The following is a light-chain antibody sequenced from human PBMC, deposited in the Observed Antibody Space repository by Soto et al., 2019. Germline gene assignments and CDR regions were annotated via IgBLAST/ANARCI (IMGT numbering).Light chain of an antibody. CDR3: QQGYNTPWT. Sequence: DIQMTQSPSSLSASVGDRVTITCRASQSISNYLNWYQQKLGKAPKLLIYAASLQSGVPSRFSGSGSGTDFTLPISSLQPEDFATYYCQQGYNTPWTFCQGTKVEIK. CDR1: QSISNY. J-gene: IGKJ1*01. V-gene: IGKV1-39*01. CDR2: AAS.